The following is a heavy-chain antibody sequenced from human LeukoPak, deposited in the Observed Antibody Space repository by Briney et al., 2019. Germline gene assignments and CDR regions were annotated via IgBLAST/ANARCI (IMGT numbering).Heavy chain of an antibody. Sequence: ASVKVSCKASGYTFTSYGISRVRQAPGQGLEWMGWISAYNGNTNYAQKLQGRVTMTTDTSTSTAYMELRSLRSDDTAVYYCARTPIWGSYRSSWYFDYWGQGTLVTVSS. CDR1: GYTFTSYG. CDR2: ISAYNGNT. J-gene: IGHJ4*02. V-gene: IGHV1-18*01. CDR3: ARTPIWGSYRSSWYFDY. D-gene: IGHD3-16*02.